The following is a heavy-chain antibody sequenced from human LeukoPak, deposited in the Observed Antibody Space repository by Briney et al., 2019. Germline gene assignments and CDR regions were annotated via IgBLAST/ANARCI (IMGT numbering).Heavy chain of an antibody. CDR1: GYTFTGYF. J-gene: IGHJ5*01. Sequence: ASVKVSCKASGYTFTGYFIHWVRQAPGQGLEWMGCIDPNSGATNYAQKFQGRVTMTRDTSITTAYMDLDRLRSDDTAVYSCARDVPGYSSRFDFWGQETPVTVSS. CDR3: ARDVPGYSSRFDF. V-gene: IGHV1-2*02. D-gene: IGHD6-13*01. CDR2: IDPNSGAT.